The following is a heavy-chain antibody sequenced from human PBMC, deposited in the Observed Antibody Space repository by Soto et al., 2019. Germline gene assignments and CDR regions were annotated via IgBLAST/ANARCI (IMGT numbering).Heavy chain of an antibody. V-gene: IGHV4-4*02. CDR3: ARDSCSSTSCLGGGAFDV. D-gene: IGHD2-2*01. Sequence: QVQLQESGPGLVKPSGTLSLTCAVSSGSISSSNWWSWVRQPPGKGLEWIGEIYHSGSTNYNPSLKSRVTISVDKSKNQFSLELSSVTAADTAVYYCARDSCSSTSCLGGGAFDVWGQGTMVTVSS. J-gene: IGHJ3*01. CDR1: SGSISSSNW. CDR2: IYHSGST.